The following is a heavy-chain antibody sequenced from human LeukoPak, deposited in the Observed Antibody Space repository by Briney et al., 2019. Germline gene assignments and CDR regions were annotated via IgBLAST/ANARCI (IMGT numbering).Heavy chain of an antibody. Sequence: PGGSLRLPCAASGFTFSSYAMSWVRQAPGKGLEWASAISGSGGSTYYADSVKGRFTISRDNSKNTLYLQMNSLRAEDTAVYYCAKDVAGSFDYWGQGTLVTVSS. J-gene: IGHJ4*02. CDR2: ISGSGGST. CDR3: AKDVAGSFDY. D-gene: IGHD6-19*01. CDR1: GFTFSSYA. V-gene: IGHV3-23*01.